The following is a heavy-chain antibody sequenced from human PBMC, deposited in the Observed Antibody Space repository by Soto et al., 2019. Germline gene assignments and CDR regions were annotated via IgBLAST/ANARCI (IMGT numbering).Heavy chain of an antibody. D-gene: IGHD6-19*01. J-gene: IGHJ3*01. V-gene: IGHV4-4*02. CDR3: AYSSGWYRHDV. CDR1: GDSISSPKW. Sequence: QVQLQESGPGLVKPSGTLSLTCAVSGDSISSPKWWTWLRQPPGKGPEWIGDLLHSGTTNYNPSLKSRVLLSVDKSQNQFSLSLTSVTAADTAIYYCAYSSGWYRHDVWGQGTSVTVSS. CDR2: LLHSGTT.